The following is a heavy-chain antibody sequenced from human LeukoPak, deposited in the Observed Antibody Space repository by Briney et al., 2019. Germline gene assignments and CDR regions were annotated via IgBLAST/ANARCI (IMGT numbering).Heavy chain of an antibody. V-gene: IGHV5-51*01. CDR3: ARLSGIQLWSADGTQVGYYMDV. CDR2: IYLGDSDT. CDR1: GYSFTGYW. Sequence: KYGESLKISCKGSGYSFTGYWIGWVRQMPGKGLEWMGIIYLGDSDTRYSPSFQGQVTISADKSISTAYLQWSSLKASDTAMYYCARLSGIQLWSADGTQVGYYMDVWGKGTTVTVSS. D-gene: IGHD5-18*01. J-gene: IGHJ6*03.